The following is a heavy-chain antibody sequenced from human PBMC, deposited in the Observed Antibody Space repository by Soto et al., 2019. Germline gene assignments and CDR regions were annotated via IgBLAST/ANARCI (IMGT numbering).Heavy chain of an antibody. Sequence: QVQLQESGPGLVKPSETLSLTCTVSGGSISSYYWSWIRQPPGKGLEWIGYIYYSGSTNYNPSLKSRVTISVDTSKNQFSLKLSSVTAADTAVYYCARDHTGGSGSSSFRDGRYYYYYYMDVWGKGTTVTVSS. CDR1: GGSISSYY. D-gene: IGHD3-10*01. CDR3: ARDHTGGSGSSSFRDGRYYYYYYMDV. V-gene: IGHV4-59*01. J-gene: IGHJ6*03. CDR2: IYYSGST.